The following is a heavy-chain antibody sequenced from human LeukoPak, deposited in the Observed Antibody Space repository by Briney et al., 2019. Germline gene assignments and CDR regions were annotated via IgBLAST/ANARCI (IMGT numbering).Heavy chain of an antibody. CDR3: AREGYYGSGSYYNRDTDFDY. CDR1: GYTFTGYY. V-gene: IGHV1-2*02. D-gene: IGHD3-10*01. J-gene: IGHJ4*02. Sequence: ASVKVSCKASGYTFTGYYMHWVRQAPGQGLEWMGWISPNSGGTNYAQKFQGRVTMTRDTSISTAYMELSRLRSDDTAVYYCAREGYYGSGSYYNRDTDFDYWGQGTLVTVSS. CDR2: ISPNSGGT.